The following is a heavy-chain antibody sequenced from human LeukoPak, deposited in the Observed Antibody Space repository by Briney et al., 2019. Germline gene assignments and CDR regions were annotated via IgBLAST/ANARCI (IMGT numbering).Heavy chain of an antibody. J-gene: IGHJ6*02. D-gene: IGHD3-3*02. CDR1: GGSISSDY. Sequence: SETLSLPCSVSGGSISSDYWSWLRQPPGKGLEWIGYMYHSGSTNYNPSLKSRVTISLATSKKQFSLKLSSVTAADTAVYYCARVSIVYGMDVWGQGTTVTVSS. CDR3: ARVSIVYGMDV. CDR2: MYHSGST. V-gene: IGHV4-59*01.